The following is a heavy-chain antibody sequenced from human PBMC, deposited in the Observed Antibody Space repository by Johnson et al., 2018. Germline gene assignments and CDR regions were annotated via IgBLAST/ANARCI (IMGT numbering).Heavy chain of an antibody. CDR1: GFTFSSYG. J-gene: IGHJ3*02. CDR3: AKELVGATFAFYI. CDR2: ISYDGSNK. D-gene: IGHD1-26*01. V-gene: IGHV3-30*18. Sequence: QVQLVQSGGGVVQPGRSLRLSCAASGFTFSSYGMHWVRQAPGKGLEWVAVISYDGSNKYYTDSVKGRFTFSRDSSKNTLYLQMNSLRAEDTAVYYCAKELVGATFAFYIWGQGTMVTVSS.